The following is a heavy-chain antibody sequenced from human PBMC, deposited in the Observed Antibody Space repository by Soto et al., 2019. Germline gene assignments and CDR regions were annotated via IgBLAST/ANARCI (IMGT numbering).Heavy chain of an antibody. D-gene: IGHD3-3*01. V-gene: IGHV5-51*01. CDR3: ARQSITIFGVVAPGMEV. Sequence: GESLKISCKGSGYSFTSYWIGWVRQMPGKGLEWMGIIYPGDSDTRYSPSFQGQVTISADKSISTAYLQWSSLKASDTAMYYCARQSITIFGVVAPGMEVWCQGTTVSDSS. J-gene: IGHJ6*02. CDR1: GYSFTSYW. CDR2: IYPGDSDT.